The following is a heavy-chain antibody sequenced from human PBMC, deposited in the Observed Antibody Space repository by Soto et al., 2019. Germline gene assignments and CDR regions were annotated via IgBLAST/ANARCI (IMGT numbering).Heavy chain of an antibody. D-gene: IGHD7-27*01. CDR1: GGSISNHY. CDR2: IYYNGNT. J-gene: IGHJ4*02. V-gene: IGHV4-59*11. CDR3: TRANCYSES. Sequence: QVQLQESGPGLVKPSETLSLTCSVSGGSISNHYWSWIRQPPGKGLEWIGYIYYNGNTNYNPSLKRRVTMSVDTSRNQISLQLTTVTAADTAVYYCTRANCYSESWGQGTLFTVSS.